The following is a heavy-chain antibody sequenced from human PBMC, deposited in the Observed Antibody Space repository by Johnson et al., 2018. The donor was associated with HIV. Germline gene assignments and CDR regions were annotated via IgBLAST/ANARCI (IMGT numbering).Heavy chain of an antibody. CDR2: INWNGGSA. CDR3: AREYSSGYPNAFDI. J-gene: IGHJ3*02. CDR1: GFTFDNYG. Sequence: VLLVESGGGLVKPGGSLRLSCAASGFTFDNYGVSWVRQAPGKGLEWVSGINWNGGSAGYGDSVKGRFTISRDNAKNSLYLQMNSLRAEDTALYYCAREYSSGYPNAFDIWGQGTMVTVSS. V-gene: IGHV3-20*04. D-gene: IGHD3-22*01.